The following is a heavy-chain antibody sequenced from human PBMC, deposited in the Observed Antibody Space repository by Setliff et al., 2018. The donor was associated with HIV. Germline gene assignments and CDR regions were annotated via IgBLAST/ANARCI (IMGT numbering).Heavy chain of an antibody. CDR2: IYTSGST. CDR1: GGSISSYY. V-gene: IGHV4-4*07. D-gene: IGHD6-6*01. J-gene: IGHJ6*03. CDR3: ARAEQLALGDYYYMDV. Sequence: PSETLSLTCTVSGGSISSYYWSWIRQPAGKGLEWIGRIYTSGSTNYNPSLKSRVTMSVDTSKNQSSLKLSSVTAADTAVYYCARAEQLALGDYYYMDVWGKGTTVTVSS.